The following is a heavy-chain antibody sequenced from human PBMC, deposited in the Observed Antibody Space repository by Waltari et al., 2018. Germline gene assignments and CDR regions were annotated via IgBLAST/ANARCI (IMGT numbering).Heavy chain of an antibody. Sequence: QVQLVQSGAEVKKPGASVKVSCKASGYTFTSYDINWVRTDTGPGLEWMGWINPNSGNTGYAQKFQGRVTMTRNTSISTAYMELSSLRSEDTAVYYCARNLEYSSSFYYYYGMDVWGQGTTVTVSS. CDR3: ARNLEYSSSFYYYYGMDV. J-gene: IGHJ6*02. D-gene: IGHD6-6*01. CDR1: GYTFTSYD. V-gene: IGHV1-8*01. CDR2: INPNSGNT.